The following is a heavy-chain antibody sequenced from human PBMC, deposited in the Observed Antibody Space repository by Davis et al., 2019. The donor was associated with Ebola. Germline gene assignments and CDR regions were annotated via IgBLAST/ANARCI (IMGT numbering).Heavy chain of an antibody. CDR1: GYTVTGYY. CDR3: ARSPMTSFLEWLFFDY. V-gene: IGHV1-2*02. J-gene: IGHJ4*02. CDR2: INPNSGGT. D-gene: IGHD3-3*01. Sequence: ASVKVSCKASGYTVTGYYLHWVRQAPEQGLEWMGWINPNSGGTNSAQNFQGRVTMTRDTSISTAYMEVSSLRSDDTAVYFCARSPMTSFLEWLFFDYWGQGTLVTVSS.